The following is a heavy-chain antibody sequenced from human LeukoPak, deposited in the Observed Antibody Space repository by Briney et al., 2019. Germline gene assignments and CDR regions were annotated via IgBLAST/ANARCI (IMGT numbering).Heavy chain of an antibody. V-gene: IGHV3-21*01. Sequence: PGGSLRLSCATSGFTFKNYAMNWVRQAPGKGLEWVSSISGDSSDIYYADSVMGRSTISRDNAKNSVYLQINSLRAKDTAIYYCARRGYSDSSGYDYWGQGTLVTVSS. CDR3: ARRGYSDSSGYDY. J-gene: IGHJ4*02. CDR1: GFTFKNYA. D-gene: IGHD3-22*01. CDR2: ISGDSSDI.